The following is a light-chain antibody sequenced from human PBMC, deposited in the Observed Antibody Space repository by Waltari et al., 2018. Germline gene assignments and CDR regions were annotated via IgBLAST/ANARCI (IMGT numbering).Light chain of an antibody. CDR1: RGPSSNI. V-gene: IGLV4-69*01. CDR3: QTGGHGTWV. CDR2: VNSDGSH. J-gene: IGLJ3*02. Sequence: QLVVTQSPSASASLGPSVKLTCTLSRGPSSNILAWLQQQPEKGPRYLMKVNSDGSHSRGDEIPDRFSGSSSGAERYLTISSLQAEDEADYYCQTGGHGTWVFGGGTKLTVL.